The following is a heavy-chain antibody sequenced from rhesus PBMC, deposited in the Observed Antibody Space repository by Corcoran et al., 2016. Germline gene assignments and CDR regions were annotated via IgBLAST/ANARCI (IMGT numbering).Heavy chain of an antibody. CDR3: GRGAEIDS. Sequence: QVQLAQSGAEVKKPGSSVKVSCKASGYILTYYYIHWVRQAPREGLEGMGWNKPDNGNTKSAQRVQGRVTMTRDTSTNTAYLELNSLRSEDTAVYYCGRGAEIDSWGQGVLVTVSS. V-gene: IGHV1S2*01. J-gene: IGHJ4*01. D-gene: IGHD1-44*01. CDR2: NKPDNGNT. CDR1: GYILTYYY.